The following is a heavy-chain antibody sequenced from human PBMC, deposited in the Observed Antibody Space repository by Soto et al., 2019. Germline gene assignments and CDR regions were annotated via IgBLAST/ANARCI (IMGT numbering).Heavy chain of an antibody. J-gene: IGHJ4*02. V-gene: IGHV1-2*04. CDR1: GYTFTDYY. Sequence: QVQLVQSGAELKKPGASVKVSCKASGYTFTDYYVHLRRPAPGQGLEWMGWINPKRGVTHYAQKFQGWVILTRDTSVSTAYRELNRLKSDDTAVFFCARGVSGWSPFAVWGQGTLVTVSS. CDR2: INPKRGVT. CDR3: ARGVSGWSPFAV. D-gene: IGHD6-19*01.